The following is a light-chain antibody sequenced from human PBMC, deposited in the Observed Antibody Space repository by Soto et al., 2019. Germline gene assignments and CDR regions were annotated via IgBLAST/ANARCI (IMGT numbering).Light chain of an antibody. V-gene: IGLV2-8*01. CDR3: ASYAGSNKV. CDR2: EVT. J-gene: IGLJ1*01. CDR1: SSDVGGYNY. Sequence: QSALTQPPSASGSPGQSLTISCTGTSSDVGGYNYVSWYQQHPGKAPKLMIYEVTKRPSGVPDRFSGSKSGNTASLTVSGLLAEDEADYYCASYAGSNKVFGTGTRSPS.